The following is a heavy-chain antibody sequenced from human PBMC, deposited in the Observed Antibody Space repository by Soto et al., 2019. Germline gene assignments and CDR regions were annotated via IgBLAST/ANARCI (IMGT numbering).Heavy chain of an antibody. D-gene: IGHD4-17*01. V-gene: IGHV1-24*01. CDR1: GYTLTELS. J-gene: IGHJ4*02. CDR2: FDPEDGET. CDR3: ETSIGRGDYDGTFDY. Sequence: ASVKVSCKVSGYTLTELSMHWVRQAPGKGLEWMGGFDPEDGETIYAQKFQGRVTMTEDTSTDTAYMELSSLRSEDTAVYYCETSIGRGDYDGTFDYWGQGTLVNVSS.